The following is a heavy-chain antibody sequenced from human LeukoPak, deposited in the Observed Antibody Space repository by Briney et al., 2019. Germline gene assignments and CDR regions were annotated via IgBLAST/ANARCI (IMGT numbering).Heavy chain of an antibody. D-gene: IGHD2-2*02. CDR2: IYYSGST. CDR1: GGSISSYY. Sequence: TSVTLSLTCTVSGGSISSYYWSWIRQPPGKGLEWIGYIYYSGSTNYNPSLKSRVTISVDTSKNQFSLKLSSVTAADTAVYYCASSYCSSTSCYNEGYYFDYWGQGTLVTVSS. CDR3: ASSYCSSTSCYNEGYYFDY. J-gene: IGHJ4*02. V-gene: IGHV4-59*01.